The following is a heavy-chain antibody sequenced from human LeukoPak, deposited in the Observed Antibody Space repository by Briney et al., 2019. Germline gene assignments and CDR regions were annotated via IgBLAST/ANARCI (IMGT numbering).Heavy chain of an antibody. CDR2: IYHSGST. J-gene: IGHJ4*02. CDR1: GDSISSGGYS. Sequence: KPSQTLSLTCAVSGDSISSGGYSWSWIRQPPGKGLEWIGYIYHSGSTYYNPSLKSRVTISVDRSKNQFSLKLSSVTAADTAVYYCAREGGDLNSFDYWGQGTLVTVSS. V-gene: IGHV4-30-2*01. CDR3: AREGGDLNSFDY. D-gene: IGHD4-17*01.